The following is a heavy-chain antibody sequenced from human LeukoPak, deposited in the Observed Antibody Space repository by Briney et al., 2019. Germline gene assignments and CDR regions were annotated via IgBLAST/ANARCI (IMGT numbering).Heavy chain of an antibody. CDR1: GFTVSSNY. V-gene: IGHV3-66*01. CDR2: SYTGGNT. CDR3: ASISDLLYYFDS. Sequence: GGSLRLSCAASGFTVSSNYMSWIRQAPVKGLEWVSVSYTGGNTHYADSVKGRFTLSRDNSKNTVYLQMNSLRVEDTAMYYCASISDLLYYFDSWGQGTLVTVSS. J-gene: IGHJ4*02.